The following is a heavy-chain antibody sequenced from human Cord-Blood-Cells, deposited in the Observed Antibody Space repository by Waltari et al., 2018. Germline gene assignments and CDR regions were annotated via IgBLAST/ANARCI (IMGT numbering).Heavy chain of an antibody. D-gene: IGHD6-6*01. Sequence: EVQLVQSGAEVKKPGATVKISCKVSGYTFTDYYMHWAQQAPGKGLGWMGLVDPEDGETIYAEKFQGRVTITADTSTDTAYMELSSLRSEDTAVYYCATVVAARRAYYYYYYGMDVWGQGTTVTVSS. CDR2: VDPEDGET. CDR1: GYTFTDYY. J-gene: IGHJ6*02. V-gene: IGHV1-69-2*01. CDR3: ATVVAARRAYYYYYYGMDV.